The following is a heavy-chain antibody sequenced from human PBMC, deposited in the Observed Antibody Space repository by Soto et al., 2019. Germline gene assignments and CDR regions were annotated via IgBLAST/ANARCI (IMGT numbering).Heavy chain of an antibody. CDR3: AISRGYYYYGMDV. CDR1: GGSISSGGYY. CDR2: IYYSGST. Sequence: KTSETLSLTCTVSGGSISSGGYYWTWIRQHPGKSLEWIGYIYYSGSTYYNPSLKSRVTISLDTSKNQFSLKLSSVTAADTAMYYCAISRGYYYYGMDVWGQGTSVTVSS. J-gene: IGHJ6*02. D-gene: IGHD3-3*02. V-gene: IGHV4-31*03.